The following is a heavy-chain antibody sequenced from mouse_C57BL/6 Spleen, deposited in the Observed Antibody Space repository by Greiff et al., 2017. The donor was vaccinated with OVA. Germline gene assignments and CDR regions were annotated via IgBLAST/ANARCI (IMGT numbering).Heavy chain of an antibody. D-gene: IGHD2-1*01. J-gene: IGHJ4*01. CDR1: GYTFTDYN. Sequence: DVQLVESGPELVKPGASVKMSCKASGYTFTDYNMHWVKQSHGKSLEWIGYINPNNGGTSYNQKFKGKATLTVNKSSSTAYMELRSLTSEDSAVYYCARRPLLSYAMDYWGQGTSVTVSS. CDR3: ARRPLLSYAMDY. V-gene: IGHV1-22*01. CDR2: INPNNGGT.